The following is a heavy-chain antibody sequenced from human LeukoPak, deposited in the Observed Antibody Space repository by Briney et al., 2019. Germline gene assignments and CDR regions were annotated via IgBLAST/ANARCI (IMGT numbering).Heavy chain of an antibody. CDR2: MNPNSGNT. CDR1: GYTSTSHD. CDR3: ARGRGGSGRYYFYYYYYMDV. V-gene: IGHV1-8*01. J-gene: IGHJ6*03. Sequence: ASVKVSCKASGYTSTSHDINWVRQAPGQGLEWMGWMNPNSGNTGYAQKFQGRVTMTRNTSISTAYMELSSLRSEDTAVYYCARGRGGSGRYYFYYYYYMDVWGKGTTVTISS. D-gene: IGHD3-10*01.